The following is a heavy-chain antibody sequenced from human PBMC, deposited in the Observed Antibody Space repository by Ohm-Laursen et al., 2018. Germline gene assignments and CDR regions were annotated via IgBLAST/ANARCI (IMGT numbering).Heavy chain of an antibody. V-gene: IGHV3-30*18. Sequence: SLRLSCTASGFTFSSYGMHWVRQAPGKGLEWVAVISYDGSNKYYADSVKGRFTVSRDNSKNTVFLQMDTLRADDTAVYYCAKGANNWNSGGTSLFDSWGQGTLVTVSS. J-gene: IGHJ4*02. CDR1: GFTFSSYG. CDR2: ISYDGSNK. D-gene: IGHD1-7*01. CDR3: AKGANNWNSGGTSLFDS.